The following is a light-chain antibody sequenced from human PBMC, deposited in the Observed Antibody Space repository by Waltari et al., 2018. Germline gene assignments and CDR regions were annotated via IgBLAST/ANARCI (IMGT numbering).Light chain of an antibody. J-gene: IGKJ5*01. CDR3: QQANTFPFT. Sequence: DIQMTQSPSSVSASVGDRVTITCRASQGLGRWLAWYQQKPVKAPKFLIYDASSLQSGVPSRFSGSGSGTDFTLTINSLQPEDFATYYCQQANTFPFTFGQGTRLEIK. V-gene: IGKV1-12*01. CDR2: DAS. CDR1: QGLGRW.